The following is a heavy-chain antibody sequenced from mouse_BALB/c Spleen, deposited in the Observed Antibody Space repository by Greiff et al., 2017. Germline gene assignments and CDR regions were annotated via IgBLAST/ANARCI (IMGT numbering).Heavy chain of an antibody. CDR3: ARGGLRLPWFAY. D-gene: IGHD1-2*01. V-gene: IGHV14-3*02. Sequence: EVQLQQSGAELVKPGASVKLSCTASGFNIKDTYMHWVKQRPEQGLEWIGRIDPANGNTKYDPKFQGKATITADTSSNTAYLQLSSLTSEDTAVYYCARGGLRLPWFAYWGQGTLVTVSA. J-gene: IGHJ3*01. CDR1: GFNIKDTY. CDR2: IDPANGNT.